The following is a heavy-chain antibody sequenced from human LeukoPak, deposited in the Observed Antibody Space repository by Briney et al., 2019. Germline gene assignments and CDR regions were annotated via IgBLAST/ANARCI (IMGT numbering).Heavy chain of an antibody. CDR1: GFTFSSYE. CDR3: AREFRWELLGVDY. J-gene: IGHJ4*02. CDR2: ISSSSSTI. Sequence: PGGSRRLSCAASGFTFSSYEMNWVRQAPGKGLEWVSYISSSSSTIYYADSVKGRFTISRDNAKNSLYLQMNSLRAEDTAVYYCAREFRWELLGVDYWGQGTLVTVSS. D-gene: IGHD1-26*01. V-gene: IGHV3-48*01.